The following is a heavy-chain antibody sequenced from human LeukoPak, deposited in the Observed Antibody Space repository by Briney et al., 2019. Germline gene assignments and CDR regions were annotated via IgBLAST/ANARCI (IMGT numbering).Heavy chain of an antibody. V-gene: IGHV1-24*01. J-gene: IGHJ4*02. CDR3: ATGPIAVAGTFDY. D-gene: IGHD6-19*01. CDR2: FDPEDGET. CDR1: GYTLTELS. Sequence: GASVTVSCKVSGYTLTELSMHWVRQAPGKGLEWMGGFDPEDGETIYAQKFQGRVTMTEDTSTDTAYMELSSLRSEDTAVYYCATGPIAVAGTFDYWGQGTLVTVSS.